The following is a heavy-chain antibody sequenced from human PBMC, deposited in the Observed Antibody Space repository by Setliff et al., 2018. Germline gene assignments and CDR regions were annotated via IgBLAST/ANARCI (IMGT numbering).Heavy chain of an antibody. CDR3: ARERQGGFLEWSPFDS. V-gene: IGHV4-4*07. J-gene: IGHJ4*02. D-gene: IGHD3-3*01. CDR1: GGFIYDHY. Sequence: PSETLSLTCTVTGGFIYDHYWTWIRQPAGKGLQWIGRVYSDGETDYSPSLKSRVTISVDKSNNQFSLNLKSMTAADTALYSCARERQGGFLEWSPFDSWGQGILGT. CDR2: VYSDGET.